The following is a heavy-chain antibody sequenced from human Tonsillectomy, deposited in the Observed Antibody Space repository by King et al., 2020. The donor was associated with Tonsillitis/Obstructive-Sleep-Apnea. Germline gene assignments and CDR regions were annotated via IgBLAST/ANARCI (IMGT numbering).Heavy chain of an antibody. CDR1: GYSFTSYW. D-gene: IGHD1-14*01. CDR3: ARPETPYWYFDL. J-gene: IGHJ2*01. CDR2: IDPSDSYT. Sequence: QLVQSGAEVKKPGASLRISCKGSGYSFTSYWISWVRQMPGKGLEWMGRIDPSDSYTNYSPSFQGHVTISADKSISTAYLQWSSLKASDTAMYYCARPETPYWYFDLWGRGTLVTVSS. V-gene: IGHV5-10-1*01.